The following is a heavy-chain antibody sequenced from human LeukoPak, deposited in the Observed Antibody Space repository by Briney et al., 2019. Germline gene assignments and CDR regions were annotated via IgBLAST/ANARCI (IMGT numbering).Heavy chain of an antibody. V-gene: IGHV3-33*06. J-gene: IGHJ4*02. Sequence: PGGSLRLSCAASGFTFSSYGMHWVRQAPGKGLEWVAVIWYDGSNKYYADSVKGRFTISRDNSKNTLYLQINSLRAEDTAVYYCAKDSDYGGSPSDYWGQGTLVTVSS. CDR3: AKDSDYGGSPSDY. D-gene: IGHD4/OR15-4a*01. CDR2: IWYDGSNK. CDR1: GFTFSSYG.